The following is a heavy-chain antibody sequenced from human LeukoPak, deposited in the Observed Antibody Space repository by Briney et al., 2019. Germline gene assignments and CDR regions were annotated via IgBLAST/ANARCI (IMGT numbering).Heavy chain of an antibody. J-gene: IGHJ4*02. CDR3: AREMDDSSGNPLDY. D-gene: IGHD3-22*01. Sequence: SETLSLTCTVSGGSISSNSYYWVWIRQPPGKGLEWIGSIYYSGSTYYNPSLKSRVTISVDTSKNQFSLKLSSVTAADTAVYYCAREMDDSSGNPLDYWGQGTLVTVSS. CDR2: IYYSGST. V-gene: IGHV4-39*07. CDR1: GGSISSNSYY.